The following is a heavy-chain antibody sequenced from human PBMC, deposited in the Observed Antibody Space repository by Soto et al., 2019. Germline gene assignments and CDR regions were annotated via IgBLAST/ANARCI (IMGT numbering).Heavy chain of an antibody. CDR1: GFTFTSSA. CDR2: IVVGSGNT. J-gene: IGHJ6*02. CDR3: AADSVAGQAVAGSYYYYGMDV. Sequence: SVKVSCKASGFTFTSSAVQWVRQARGQRLEWIGWIVVGSGNTNYAQKFQERVTITRDMSTSTAYMELSSLRSEDTAVYSCAADSVAGQAVAGSYYYYGMDVWGQGTTVTVSS. V-gene: IGHV1-58*01. D-gene: IGHD6-19*01.